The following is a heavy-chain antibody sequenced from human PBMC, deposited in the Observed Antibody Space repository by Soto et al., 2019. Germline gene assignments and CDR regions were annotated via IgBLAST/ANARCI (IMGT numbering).Heavy chain of an antibody. Sequence: GASVKVSCKASGYTFTSYFIHWVRQAPGQGLEWMGVFDPSGVATNSAQKFQGRLTITRDTSTSTVYVDLTSLGSDDTALYYCARVSRGAFDIWGQGTLVTVSS. J-gene: IGHJ3*02. CDR3: ARVSRGAFDI. CDR2: FDPSGVAT. CDR1: GYTFTSYF. V-gene: IGHV1-46*01.